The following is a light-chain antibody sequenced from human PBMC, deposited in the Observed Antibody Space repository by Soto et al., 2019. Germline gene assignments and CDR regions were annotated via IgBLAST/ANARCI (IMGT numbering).Light chain of an antibody. CDR1: QSVSSY. J-gene: IGKJ5*01. Sequence: EIVLTQSPATLSLSPGEGANLXCRASQSVSSYLAWYQQKPGQAPRLLIYDASNRATGIPARFSGSGPGTDFTLTISSLEPEDFAVYYCQQRSNWPPITFGQGTRLEIK. CDR2: DAS. CDR3: QQRSNWPPIT. V-gene: IGKV3-11*01.